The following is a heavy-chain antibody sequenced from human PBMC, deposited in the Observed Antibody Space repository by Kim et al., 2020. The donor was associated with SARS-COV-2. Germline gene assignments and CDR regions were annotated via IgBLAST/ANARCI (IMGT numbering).Heavy chain of an antibody. J-gene: IGHJ4*02. V-gene: IGHV1-18*01. D-gene: IGHD2-15*01. CDR1: GYTFTSYG. Sequence: ASVKVSCKASGYTFTSYGISWVRQAPGQGLEWMGWISAYNGNTNYAQKLQGRVTMTTDTSTSTAYMELRSLRSDDTAVYYCARDRCSGGSCYRGAFDYWGQGTLVTVSS. CDR2: ISAYNGNT. CDR3: ARDRCSGGSCYRGAFDY.